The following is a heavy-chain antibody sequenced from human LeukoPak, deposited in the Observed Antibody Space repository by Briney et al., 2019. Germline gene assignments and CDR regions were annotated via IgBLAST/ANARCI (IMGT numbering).Heavy chain of an antibody. D-gene: IGHD2-2*01. CDR2: IYTGGST. J-gene: IGHJ6*03. CDR1: GGSISSYY. CDR3: ARGGSCSSTSCRIERNYYYYYMDV. Sequence: SETLSLTCTVSGGSISSYYWSWIRQPAGKGLEWIGRIYTGGSTNYNPSLKSRVTMSVDTSKNQFSLKLSSVTAADTAVYYCARGGSCSSTSCRIERNYYYYYMDVWGKGTTVTVSS. V-gene: IGHV4-4*07.